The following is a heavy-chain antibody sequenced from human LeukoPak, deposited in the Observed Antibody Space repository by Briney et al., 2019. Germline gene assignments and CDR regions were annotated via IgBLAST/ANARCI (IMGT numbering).Heavy chain of an antibody. CDR1: GYTFTSYG. CDR2: ISAYNGST. Sequence: ASVKVSCKASGYTFTSYGISWVRQAPGQGLEWMGWISAYNGSTNYAQKLQGRVTMTTDTSTSTAYMELRSLRSDDTAVYYCARDSTGYSSSWYSALIDYWGQGTLVTVSS. J-gene: IGHJ4*02. D-gene: IGHD6-13*01. CDR3: ARDSTGYSSSWYSALIDY. V-gene: IGHV1-18*01.